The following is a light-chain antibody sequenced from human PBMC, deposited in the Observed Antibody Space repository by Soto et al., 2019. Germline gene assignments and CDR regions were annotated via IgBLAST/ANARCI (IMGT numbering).Light chain of an antibody. Sequence: QSALAQPASVSGSPGQSITISCTGTSRDVGGYNYVSWYQQHPGKAPKLMIYEVSNRPSGVSNRFSGSKSGNTASLTISGLQAEDEADYYCSSYTSSSTSYVFGTGTKVTVL. V-gene: IGLV2-14*01. CDR1: SRDVGGYNY. J-gene: IGLJ1*01. CDR3: SSYTSSSTSYV. CDR2: EVS.